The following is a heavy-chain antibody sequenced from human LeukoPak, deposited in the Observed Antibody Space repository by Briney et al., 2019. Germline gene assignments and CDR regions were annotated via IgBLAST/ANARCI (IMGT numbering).Heavy chain of an antibody. CDR3: AISVYFYWLLIGY. CDR2: IIPIPGIA. CDR1: GGTFSSYA. J-gene: IGHJ4*02. V-gene: IGHV1-69*04. D-gene: IGHD3-9*01. Sequence: GASVKVSCKASGGTFSSYAISWVRQAPGQGLEWMGRIIPIPGIANYAQKFQGRVTITADKSTSTAYMELSSLRSEDTAVYYCAISVYFYWLLIGYWGQGTLVTVSS.